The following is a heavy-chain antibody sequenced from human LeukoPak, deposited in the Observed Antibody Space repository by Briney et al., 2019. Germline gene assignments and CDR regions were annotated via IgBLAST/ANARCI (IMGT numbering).Heavy chain of an antibody. Sequence: GGSLRLSCAASGFTFDDYAMHWVRQAPGKGLEWVSGISWNSGSIGYADSVKGRFTISRDNAKNSLYLQMNSLRAEDTALYYCAKDRYQLLQGWFDPWGQGTLVTVSS. CDR1: GFTFDDYA. CDR3: AKDRYQLLQGWFDP. V-gene: IGHV3-9*01. CDR2: ISWNSGSI. J-gene: IGHJ5*02. D-gene: IGHD2-2*01.